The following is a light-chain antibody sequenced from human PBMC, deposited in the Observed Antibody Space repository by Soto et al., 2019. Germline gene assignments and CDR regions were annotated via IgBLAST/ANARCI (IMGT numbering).Light chain of an antibody. Sequence: EIVLTQSPGTLSLSPGERATLSCRASQSVNRNYLAWYQQKPGQAPRLLIYHTSSRATGIPDRFSGTGSGIEFPLTISRLEPEDFAVYYCQQYGRSPPTFGPGTKVDIK. CDR1: QSVNRNY. V-gene: IGKV3-20*01. CDR3: QQYGRSPPT. J-gene: IGKJ3*01. CDR2: HTS.